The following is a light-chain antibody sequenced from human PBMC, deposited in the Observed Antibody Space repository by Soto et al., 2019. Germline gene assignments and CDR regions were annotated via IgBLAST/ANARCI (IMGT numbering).Light chain of an antibody. CDR1: SSNIGSNT. CDR3: SSYSTSFFYV. Sequence: QSVLTQPSSASGTPGQRVTISCSGSSSNIGSNTVNWYQQFPGEAPKLIIYGVTNRPSGVSYRFSGSKSDYTASLTISGLQAEDEADYYCSSYSTSFFYVFGTGTKVTV. J-gene: IGLJ1*01. V-gene: IGLV2-14*01. CDR2: GVT.